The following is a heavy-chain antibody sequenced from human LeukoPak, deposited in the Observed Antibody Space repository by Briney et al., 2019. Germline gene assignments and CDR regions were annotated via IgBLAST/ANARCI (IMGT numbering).Heavy chain of an antibody. CDR1: GFTFSSYS. J-gene: IGHJ4*02. D-gene: IGHD3-10*01. Sequence: GGSLRLSCAASGFTFSSYSMNWVRQAPGKGLEWVSYISSSSSYIYYADSVKGRFTISRDNAKNSLYLQMNSLRAEDTAVYYCARGDYGSGSYYNTPLVFDYWGQGTLVTVSS. CDR3: ARGDYGSGSYYNTPLVFDY. CDR2: ISSSSSYI. V-gene: IGHV3-21*05.